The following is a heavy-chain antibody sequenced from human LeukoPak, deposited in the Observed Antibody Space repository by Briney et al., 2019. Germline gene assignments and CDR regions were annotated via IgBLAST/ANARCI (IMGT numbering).Heavy chain of an antibody. CDR1: GGSFSGYY. D-gene: IGHD3-10*01. Sequence: SETLSLTCAVYGGSFSGYYWSWIRQPPGKGLEWIGEINHSGSTNYNPSLKSRVTISVDTSKNQFSLKLSSVTAADTAVYYCARGLGYYYGSGSYGEIYYFDCWGQGTLVTVSS. V-gene: IGHV4-34*01. CDR3: ARGLGYYYGSGSYGEIYYFDC. CDR2: INHSGST. J-gene: IGHJ4*02.